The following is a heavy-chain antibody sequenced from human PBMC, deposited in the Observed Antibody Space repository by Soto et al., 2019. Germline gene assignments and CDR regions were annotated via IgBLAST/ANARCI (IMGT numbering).Heavy chain of an antibody. CDR1: GFTFSSYG. Sequence: QVQLVESGGGVVQPGRSLRLSCAASGFTFSSYGMHWVRQAPGKGLEWVAVISYDGSNKYYADSVKGRFTISRDNSKNTLYLQMNSLRAEDTAVYYCAKDRGSYYVSAFDIWGQGTMVTVSS. J-gene: IGHJ3*02. V-gene: IGHV3-30*18. CDR2: ISYDGSNK. CDR3: AKDRGSYYVSAFDI. D-gene: IGHD1-26*01.